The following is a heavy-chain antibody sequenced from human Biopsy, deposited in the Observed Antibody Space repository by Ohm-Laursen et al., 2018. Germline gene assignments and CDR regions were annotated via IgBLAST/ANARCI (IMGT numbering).Heavy chain of an antibody. CDR3: ARGSSYGYDFDY. Sequence: GTLSLTWSVSDGSINSYYWNWIRQPPGKRLEWIGNIYYSGSTNFNLSLKSRVTISVDTSKNQFSLKLSSVIAADTAVYFCARGSSYGYDFDYWGQGTLVAVSS. V-gene: IGHV4-59*01. CDR2: IYYSGST. CDR1: DGSINSYY. J-gene: IGHJ4*02. D-gene: IGHD5-18*01.